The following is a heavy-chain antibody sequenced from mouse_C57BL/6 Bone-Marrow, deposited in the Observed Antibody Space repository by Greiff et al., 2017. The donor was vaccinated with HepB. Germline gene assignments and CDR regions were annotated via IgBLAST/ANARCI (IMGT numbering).Heavy chain of an antibody. CDR1: GFSLTSYG. J-gene: IGHJ4*01. D-gene: IGHD1-1*01. CDR3: AIHGTTVVRNYAMDY. Sequence: QVQLKESGPGLVAPSQSLSITCTVSGFSLTSYGVHWVRQPPGKGLEWLVVIWSDGSTTYNSALKSRLSISKDNSKSQVFLKMNSLQTDDTAMYYCAIHGTTVVRNYAMDYWGQGTSVTVSS. V-gene: IGHV2-6-1*01. CDR2: IWSDGST.